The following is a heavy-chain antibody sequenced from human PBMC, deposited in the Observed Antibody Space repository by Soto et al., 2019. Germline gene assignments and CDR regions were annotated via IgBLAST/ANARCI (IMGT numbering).Heavy chain of an antibody. J-gene: IGHJ4*02. CDR3: ARRPKRGSYSWCFDF. CDR2: IYYSGSA. CDR1: GGSITSNAYY. Sequence: QLQLQESGPGLVKPSETLSLTCTVSGGSITSNAYYWGWIRQPPGKGLEWLGYIYYSGSASYNPSLKSRVTTSVDTSMNQFSLKLSSVTAADTAVYYCARRPKRGSYSWCFDFWGQGTLVTVSS. V-gene: IGHV4-39*01. D-gene: IGHD1-26*01.